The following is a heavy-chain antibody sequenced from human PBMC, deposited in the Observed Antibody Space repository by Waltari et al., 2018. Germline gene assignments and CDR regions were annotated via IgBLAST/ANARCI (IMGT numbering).Heavy chain of an antibody. D-gene: IGHD2-15*01. CDR1: GFTVRIYS. Sequence: EVQLVESGGGLVKPGGSLRIACSASGFTVRIYSLNRVRQAPGKGLEWVSSISSSSSYIYYSDSVKGRFTISRDNAKNSLYLQMNSLRAEDTAVYYCARVCSGGSCYSYFGMHVWGQGTTVTVSS. CDR2: ISSSSSYI. J-gene: IGHJ6*02. CDR3: ARVCSGGSCYSYFGMHV. V-gene: IGHV3-21*01.